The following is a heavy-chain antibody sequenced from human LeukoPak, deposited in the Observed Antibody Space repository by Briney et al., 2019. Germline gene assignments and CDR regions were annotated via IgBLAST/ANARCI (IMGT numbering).Heavy chain of an antibody. D-gene: IGHD2-2*01. J-gene: IGHJ5*02. V-gene: IGHV1-24*01. CDR1: GYTLTELS. Sequence: GASVNVSCKVSGYTLTELSMHWVRQAPGKGLEWMGCFDPEDGETIYAQKFQGRVTMTEDTCTATDYMELSSLRSEDTAVYYCATAQDIVVVAAAMHWFDPWGQGTLVTVSS. CDR3: ATAQDIVVVAAAMHWFDP. CDR2: FDPEDGET.